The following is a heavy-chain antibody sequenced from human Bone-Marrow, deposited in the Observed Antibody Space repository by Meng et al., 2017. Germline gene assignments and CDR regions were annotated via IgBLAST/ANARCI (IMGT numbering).Heavy chain of an antibody. CDR2: IWYDGSNK. J-gene: IGHJ4*02. V-gene: IGHV3-33*01. CDR3: ARSPSAQAARPGYIADY. Sequence: GQLGGSGGGRVQPGRSLRLSCAASGFTFSSYGMHGVRQAPGKGLEWVAVIWYDGSNKYYADSVKGRFTISRDNSKNTLYLQMNSLRAEDTAVYYCARSPSAQAARPGYIADYWGQGTLVTVSS. CDR1: GFTFSSYG. D-gene: IGHD6-6*01.